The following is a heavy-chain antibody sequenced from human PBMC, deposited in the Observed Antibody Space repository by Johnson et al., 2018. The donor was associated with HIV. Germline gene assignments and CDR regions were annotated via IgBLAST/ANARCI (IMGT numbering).Heavy chain of an antibody. CDR3: ARARLMTYYYDSSGRGAFDI. Sequence: VQLVESGGGLVQPGGSLRLSCGASGFTFSDHWMQWVRQAPGKGLVWVSGIKWNGDTTSYVDSLKGRFTISRDNAKNSLSLQMNSLRAEDTALYYCARARLMTYYYDSSGRGAFDIWGQGTMVTVSS. D-gene: IGHD3-22*01. CDR2: IKWNGDTT. V-gene: IGHV3-20*04. J-gene: IGHJ3*02. CDR1: GFTFSDHW.